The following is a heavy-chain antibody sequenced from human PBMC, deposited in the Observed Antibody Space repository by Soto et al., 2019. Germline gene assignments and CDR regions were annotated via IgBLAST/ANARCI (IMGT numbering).Heavy chain of an antibody. CDR1: GFTFSSYA. D-gene: IGHD3-10*01. V-gene: IGHV3-23*01. CDR2: ISGSGGST. CDR3: AKIRTRLWFGEPLVDAFDI. Sequence: GGSLRLSCAASGFTFSSYAMSWVRQAPGKGLEWVSAISGSGGSTYYADSVKGRFTISRDNSKNTLYLQMNSLRAEDTAVYYCAKIRTRLWFGEPLVDAFDIWGQGTMVTVSS. J-gene: IGHJ3*02.